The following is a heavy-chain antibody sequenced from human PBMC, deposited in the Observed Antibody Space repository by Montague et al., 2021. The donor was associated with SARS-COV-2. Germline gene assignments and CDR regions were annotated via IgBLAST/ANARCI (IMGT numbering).Heavy chain of an antibody. CDR1: GGSISSYY. CDR3: AADYGERDWFDP. D-gene: IGHD4-17*01. V-gene: IGHV4-39*01. CDR2: IYYSGST. Sequence: SETLSLTCTVSGGSISSYYWGWIRQPPGKGLEWIGSIYYSGSTYYNPSLKSRVTISVDTSKNQFSLKLSSVTAADTAVYYCAADYGERDWFDPWGQGTLVTVSS. J-gene: IGHJ5*02.